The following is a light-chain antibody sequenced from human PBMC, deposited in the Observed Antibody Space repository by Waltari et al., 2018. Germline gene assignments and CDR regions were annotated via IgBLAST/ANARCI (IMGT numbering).Light chain of an antibody. Sequence: QSALTQPPSSSGSPGQSVPIPCTGTSSGIGLFNFFPWYQQHPGTAPNFLIFGCSNRPSGVPDRFSGSKSGNTASLTVSGLQAEDEADYYCSSYAGNYIYVFGTGTKVTVL. V-gene: IGLV2-8*01. CDR3: SSYAGNYIYV. J-gene: IGLJ1*01. CDR1: SSGIGLFNF. CDR2: GCS.